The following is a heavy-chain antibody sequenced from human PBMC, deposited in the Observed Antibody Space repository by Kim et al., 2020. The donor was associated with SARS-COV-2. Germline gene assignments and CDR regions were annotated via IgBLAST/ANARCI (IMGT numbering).Heavy chain of an antibody. Sequence: SETLSLTCTVSGGSISSGDYYWSWIRQPPGKGLEWIGYIYYSGSTYYNPSLKSRVTISVDTSKNQFSLKLSSVTAADTAVYYCASDHVIVGNPSGWFDPWGQGTLVTVSS. CDR2: IYYSGST. CDR3: ASDHVIVGNPSGWFDP. V-gene: IGHV4-30-4*01. D-gene: IGHD2-21*01. J-gene: IGHJ5*02. CDR1: GGSISSGDYY.